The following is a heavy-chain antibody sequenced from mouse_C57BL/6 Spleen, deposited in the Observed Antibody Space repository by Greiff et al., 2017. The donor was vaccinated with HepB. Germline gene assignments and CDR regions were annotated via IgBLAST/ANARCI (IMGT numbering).Heavy chain of an antibody. J-gene: IGHJ1*03. V-gene: IGHV7-3*01. D-gene: IGHD4-1*01. CDR2: IRNKANGYTT. Sequence: EVNVVESGGGLVQPGGSLSLSCAASGFTFTDYYMSWVRQPPGKALEWLGFIRNKANGYTTEYSASVKGRFTISRDNSQSILYLQMNALRAEDSATYDCARLTGTRWYFDVWGTGTTVTVSS. CDR1: GFTFTDYY. CDR3: ARLTGTRWYFDV.